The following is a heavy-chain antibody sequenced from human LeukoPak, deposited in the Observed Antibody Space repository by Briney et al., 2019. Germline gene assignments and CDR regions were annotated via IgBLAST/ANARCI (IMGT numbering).Heavy chain of an antibody. Sequence: PGGSLRLSCAASGFTFSSYWMHWVRQAPGKGLVWVSRINSDGSSTSYADSVKGRFTISRDNAKNTLYLQMNSLRAEDTAVYYCARDLCSGGSCYMYNWFDPWGQGTLVTVSS. D-gene: IGHD2-15*01. CDR1: GFTFSSYW. J-gene: IGHJ5*02. V-gene: IGHV3-74*01. CDR3: ARDLCSGGSCYMYNWFDP. CDR2: INSDGSST.